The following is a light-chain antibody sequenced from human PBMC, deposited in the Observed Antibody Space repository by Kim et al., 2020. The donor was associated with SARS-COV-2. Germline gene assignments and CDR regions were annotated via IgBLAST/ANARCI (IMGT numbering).Light chain of an antibody. Sequence: RTSQSVSSSYLAWYQQKLGQSPRLLIYGASSRATGIPDRFSGSGSGTDFTLTISRLEPEDFAVYYCQLYDSSPPKWTFGQGTKVDIK. J-gene: IGKJ1*01. CDR3: QLYDSSPPKWT. CDR1: QSVSSSY. V-gene: IGKV3-20*01. CDR2: GAS.